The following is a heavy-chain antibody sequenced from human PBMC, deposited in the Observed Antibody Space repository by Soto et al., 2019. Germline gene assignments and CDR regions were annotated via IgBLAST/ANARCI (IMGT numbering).Heavy chain of an antibody. CDR3: ARGGTLNGFDI. CDR2: VSYDGSNT. V-gene: IGHV3-30-3*01. D-gene: IGHD1-1*01. CDR1: GFSISNYA. J-gene: IGHJ3*02. Sequence: QVQLVESGGGVVQPGRSLRLSCAVSGFSISNYAMQWVRQAPGKGLEWVAIVSYDGSNTHYTDSVKGRFSISRDKSMNTLYLQMNSLRDEDTAIYYCARGGTLNGFDIWGQGTMVTVSS.